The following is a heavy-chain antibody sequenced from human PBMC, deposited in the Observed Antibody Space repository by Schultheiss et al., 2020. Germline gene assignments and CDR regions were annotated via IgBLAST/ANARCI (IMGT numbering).Heavy chain of an antibody. J-gene: IGHJ4*02. Sequence: SETLSLTCAVSGYSISSGYYWGWIRQPPGKGLEWIGEINHSGSTNYNPSLKSRVTISVDTSKNQFSLKLSSVTAADTAVYYCVRDRRNGYNHEAFDYWGQGTLVTVSS. CDR1: GYSISSGYY. CDR2: INHSGST. CDR3: VRDRRNGYNHEAFDY. V-gene: IGHV4-38-2*02. D-gene: IGHD5-24*01.